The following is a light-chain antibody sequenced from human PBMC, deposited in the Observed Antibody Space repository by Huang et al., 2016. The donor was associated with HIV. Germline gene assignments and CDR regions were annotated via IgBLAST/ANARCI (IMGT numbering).Light chain of an antibody. CDR2: DVS. CDR3: MQSTHLRT. J-gene: IGKJ2*02. V-gene: IGKV2-29*02. Sequence: IVMTQTPLPLSVTPGQPATIPCKSNQSLLPSVGKTYLYWYLQKPGQSPQLVMYDVSSLVSGVPDRVRGSGSGTDFTLKISRVEAGDVGIYYCMQSTHLRTFGQKTKLEIK. CDR1: QSLLPSVGKTY.